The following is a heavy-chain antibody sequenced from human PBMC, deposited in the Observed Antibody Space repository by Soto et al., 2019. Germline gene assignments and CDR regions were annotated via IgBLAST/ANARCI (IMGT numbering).Heavy chain of an antibody. D-gene: IGHD3-10*01. CDR1: GFTFSVAS. CDR3: ARYPSYYGSGSYYYFDQ. CDR2: ISGTSDYI. Sequence: GGSLRLSCAASGFTFSVASMNWVRQSPGRGLEWASSISGTSDYISYADSVKGRFTISRDNAKNSLYLQMDSLRAEDTAVYYCARYPSYYGSGSYYYFDQWGQGALVTVSS. V-gene: IGHV3-21*06. J-gene: IGHJ4*02.